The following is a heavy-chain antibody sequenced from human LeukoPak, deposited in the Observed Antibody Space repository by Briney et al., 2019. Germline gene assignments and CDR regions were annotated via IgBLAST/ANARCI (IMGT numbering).Heavy chain of an antibody. D-gene: IGHD4-11*01. CDR3: ARGVSTVNFDY. J-gene: IGHJ4*02. CDR1: GGSNSSGSYY. V-gene: IGHV4-61*02. Sequence: PSETLSLTCTVSGGSNSSGSYYWSWIRQPAGKGLEWIGRIYTSGSTNYNPSLNSRVTISVDTSKSQFSLRLSSVTAADTAVYYCARGVSTVNFDYWGQGTLVTVSS. CDR2: IYTSGST.